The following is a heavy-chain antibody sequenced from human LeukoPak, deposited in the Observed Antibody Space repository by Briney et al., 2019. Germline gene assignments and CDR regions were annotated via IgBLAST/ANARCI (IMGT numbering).Heavy chain of an antibody. D-gene: IGHD6-13*01. CDR1: GYSISSGYY. V-gene: IGHV4-38-2*02. Sequence: PSETLSLTCTVAGYSISSGYYWGWIRQPPGKGLEGIGSIYHSGSTYYKPSLKSRVTISVDTSKNQFPLQLSSVTAADTAVYYCARHPSTPTARTDDGGFGSSRSLRAFDIWGQGTMVTVSS. J-gene: IGHJ3*02. CDR3: ARHPSTPTARTDDGGFGSSRSLRAFDI. CDR2: IYHSGST.